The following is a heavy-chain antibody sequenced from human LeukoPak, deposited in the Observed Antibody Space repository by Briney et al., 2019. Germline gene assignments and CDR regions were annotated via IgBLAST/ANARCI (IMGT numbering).Heavy chain of an antibody. J-gene: IGHJ4*02. CDR2: MNPNSGNT. D-gene: IGHD3-22*01. CDR1: GYTFTSYD. CDR3: ARGGGSSGPERY. Sequence: AAVKVSCKASGYTFTSYDINWVRQATGQGLEWMGWMNPNSGNTGYAQKFQGRVTMTRNTSISTAYMELSSLRSEDTAVYYCARGGGSSGPERYWGQGTLVTVSS. V-gene: IGHV1-8*01.